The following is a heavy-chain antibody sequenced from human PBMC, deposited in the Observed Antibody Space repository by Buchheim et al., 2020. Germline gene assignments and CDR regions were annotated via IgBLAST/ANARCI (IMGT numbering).Heavy chain of an antibody. D-gene: IGHD3-9*01. J-gene: IGHJ6*03. CDR1: GFTFNTSA. Sequence: EMQLLESGGGLVQPGRSLRISCVASGFTFNTSAMTWVRQAPGKGLEWVSAIRGSGFDTYYLDSVTGRFPISRDNSKNMFYLEMNSREAEDAAIYFCAKTVHILPGYQRWVYYMDVWGKGTT. CDR3: AKTVHILPGYQRWVYYMDV. CDR2: IRGSGFDT. V-gene: IGHV3-23*01.